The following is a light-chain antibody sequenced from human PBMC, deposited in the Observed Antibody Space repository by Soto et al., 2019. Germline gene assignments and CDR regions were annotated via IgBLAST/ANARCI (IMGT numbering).Light chain of an antibody. CDR1: QSVSSY. CDR3: QQYGTSPFT. Sequence: EIVLTQSPDTLSLSPGERATLSCRASQSVSSYLAWYQQKPGQAPRLLIYGASNRATGIPDRLSGSGSGADFTLIISRLESEDFAVYYCQQYGTSPFTFGRGT. CDR2: GAS. J-gene: IGKJ3*01. V-gene: IGKV3-20*01.